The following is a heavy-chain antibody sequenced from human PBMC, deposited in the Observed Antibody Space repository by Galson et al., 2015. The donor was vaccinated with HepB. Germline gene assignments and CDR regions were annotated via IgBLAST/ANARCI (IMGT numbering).Heavy chain of an antibody. CDR2: IWYDGSNK. Sequence: SLRLSCAASGFTFSSYGMHWVRQAPGKGLEWVAVIWYDGSNKYYADSVKGRFTISRDNSKNTLYLQMNSLRAEDTAVYYCARDTGYSYGAYFDYWGQGTLVTVSS. CDR3: ARDTGYSYGAYFDY. V-gene: IGHV3-33*01. CDR1: GFTFSSYG. J-gene: IGHJ4*02. D-gene: IGHD5-18*01.